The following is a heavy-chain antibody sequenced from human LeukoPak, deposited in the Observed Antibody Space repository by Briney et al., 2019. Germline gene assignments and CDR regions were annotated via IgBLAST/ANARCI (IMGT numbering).Heavy chain of an antibody. D-gene: IGHD3-22*01. V-gene: IGHV1-2*02. CDR3: ARGASSCYFSRGGYFDY. CDR1: GYTFTGYY. J-gene: IGHJ4*02. Sequence: SVKVSCKASGYTFTGYYMHWVRQAPGQGLEWMGWINPNSGGTDYAQKFQGRVTMTRDTSISTAYMELSRLRSDDTAVYYCARGASSCYFSRGGYFDYWGQGTLVTVSS. CDR2: INPNSGGT.